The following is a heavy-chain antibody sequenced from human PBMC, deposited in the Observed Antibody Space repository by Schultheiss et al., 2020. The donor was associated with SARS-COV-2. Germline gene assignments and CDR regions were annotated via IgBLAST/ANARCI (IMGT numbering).Heavy chain of an antibody. CDR1: GGSISSYY. Sequence: SETLSLTCTVSGGSISSYYWSWIRQPPGKGLEWIGYIYYSGSTNYNPSLKSRVTISVDTSKNQFSLKLSSVTASDTAVYYCARDRSRFLEWLPDGWGQGTMVTVSS. D-gene: IGHD3-3*01. J-gene: IGHJ3*01. CDR3: ARDRSRFLEWLPDG. CDR2: IYYSGST. V-gene: IGHV4-59*12.